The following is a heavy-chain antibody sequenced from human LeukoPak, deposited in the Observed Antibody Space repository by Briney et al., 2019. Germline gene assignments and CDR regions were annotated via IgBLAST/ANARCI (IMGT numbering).Heavy chain of an antibody. Sequence: PGGSLRLSCAASGFTVSSNYMSWVRQAPGKGLEWGSVIYSGGSTYYADSVKDRFTISRDNSKNTLYLQMNSLRAEDTAVYYCARDTQMAKIGPLDWGQGTLVTVSS. CDR1: GFTVSSNY. D-gene: IGHD5-24*01. CDR2: IYSGGST. J-gene: IGHJ4*02. V-gene: IGHV3-53*01. CDR3: ARDTQMAKIGPLD.